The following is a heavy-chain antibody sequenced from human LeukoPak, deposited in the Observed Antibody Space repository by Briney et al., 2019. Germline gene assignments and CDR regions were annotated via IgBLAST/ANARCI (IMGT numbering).Heavy chain of an antibody. CDR2: ISGSGGST. J-gene: IGHJ4*02. D-gene: IGHD3-9*01. Sequence: PGGSLRLSCAASGFTFSSYAMNWVRQAPGKGLEWVSAISGSGGSTYYADSVKGRFTISRDNSKNTLYLQMNSLRAEDTAVYYCAKVRASVLRYFDWPSAYYFDYWGQGTLVTVSS. V-gene: IGHV3-23*01. CDR3: AKVRASVLRYFDWPSAYYFDY. CDR1: GFTFSSYA.